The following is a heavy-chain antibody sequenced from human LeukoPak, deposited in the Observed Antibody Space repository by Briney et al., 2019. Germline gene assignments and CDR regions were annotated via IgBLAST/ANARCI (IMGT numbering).Heavy chain of an antibody. CDR2: IWYDGSNK. CDR1: GFTFSNYG. J-gene: IGHJ4*02. Sequence: GGSLRLSCAASGFTFSNYGLHWVRQAPGKGLEWVAIIWYDGSNKYYGDSVRGRLTISRDNSNNTLYLQMNSLRAEDTAVYYCARGKWGLPFDHWGQGTLVAVS. V-gene: IGHV3-33*01. CDR3: ARGKWGLPFDH. D-gene: IGHD3-22*01.